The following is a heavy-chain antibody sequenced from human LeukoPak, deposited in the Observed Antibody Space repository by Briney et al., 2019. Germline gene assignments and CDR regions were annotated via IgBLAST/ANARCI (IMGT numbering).Heavy chain of an antibody. CDR2: IYYSGST. Sequence: PSETLSLTCTVSGGSISSSSYYWGWIRQPPGKGLEWIGSIYYSGSTYYNPSLKSRVTISVDTSKNQFSLKLSSVTAADTAVYYCARHPVTTATTFPPNYYYYYMDVWGKGTTVTISS. CDR3: ARHPVTTATTFPPNYYYYYMDV. CDR1: GGSISSSSYY. V-gene: IGHV4-39*01. J-gene: IGHJ6*03. D-gene: IGHD4-11*01.